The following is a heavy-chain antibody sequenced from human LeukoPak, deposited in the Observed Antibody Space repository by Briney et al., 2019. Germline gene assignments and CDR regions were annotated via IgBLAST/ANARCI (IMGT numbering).Heavy chain of an antibody. CDR1: GGTFSSYA. CDR3: ARDRGRDGYNGQIDY. J-gene: IGHJ4*02. CDR2: IIPIFGTA. D-gene: IGHD5-24*01. Sequence: ASVKVSCKASGGTFSSYAISWVRQAPGQGLEWMGGIIPIFGTANYAQKFQGRVTITADESTSTAYMELSSLRSEDTAMYYCARDRGRDGYNGQIDYWGQGTLVTVSS. V-gene: IGHV1-69*01.